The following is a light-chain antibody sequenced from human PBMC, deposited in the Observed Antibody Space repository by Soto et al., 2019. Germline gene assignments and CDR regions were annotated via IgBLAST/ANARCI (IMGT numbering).Light chain of an antibody. CDR3: QQYSVYWT. CDR2: DAS. V-gene: IGKV1-5*01. J-gene: IGKJ1*01. CDR1: QSIRSW. Sequence: DIQMTQSPSFLSASVGDRVTITCRASQSIRSWLAWYQQKPGKAPKVLIYDASSWAGGVPSRFTGSGSGTEFTLTINSLQPDDFATYYCQQYSVYWTFGQGTKVDI.